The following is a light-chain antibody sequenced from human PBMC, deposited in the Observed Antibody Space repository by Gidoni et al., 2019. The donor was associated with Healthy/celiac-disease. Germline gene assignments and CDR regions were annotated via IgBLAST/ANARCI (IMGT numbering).Light chain of an antibody. CDR2: YAF. J-gene: IGKJ4*01. Sequence: DIQLTQSPSFLSASVGDRVTITCRASQDISSHIAWYQQKPGKAPKLLIYYAFILQSGVPSRFSGSGCGTEFSLTISSRQPGDFATYYCQQANSNLALTFGGGTKVDI. CDR1: QDISSH. V-gene: IGKV1-9*01. CDR3: QQANSNLALT.